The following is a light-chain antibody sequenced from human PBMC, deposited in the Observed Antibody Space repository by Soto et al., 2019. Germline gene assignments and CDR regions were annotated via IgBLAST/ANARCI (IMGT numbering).Light chain of an antibody. CDR2: DVS. CDR3: SSYTVSSTFV. CDR1: SSDVGGYNY. V-gene: IGLV2-14*03. Sequence: QSALTQPASVSGSPGQSITLSCTGTSSDVGGYNYVSWYQQHSGKAPKLLIYDVSNRPSGVSNRFSGSKSGNTASLTISGLQAEDEADYYCSSYTVSSTFVFGTGTKLTVL. J-gene: IGLJ1*01.